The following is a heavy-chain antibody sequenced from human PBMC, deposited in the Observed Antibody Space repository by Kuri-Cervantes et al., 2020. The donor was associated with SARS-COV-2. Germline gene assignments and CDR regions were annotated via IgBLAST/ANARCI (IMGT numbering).Heavy chain of an antibody. CDR2: ISSSSSYT. J-gene: IGHJ4*02. CDR1: GFTFSDYY. D-gene: IGHD1-26*01. CDR3: AVIQNSGSYSTRSSYFDY. V-gene: IGHV3-11*03. Sequence: GESLKISCAASGFTFSDYYMSWIRQAPGKGLEWVSYISSSSSYTNYADSVKGRFTTSRDNAKNSLYLQMNSLRAEDTAVYYCAVIQNSGSYSTRSSYFDYWGQGTLVTVSS.